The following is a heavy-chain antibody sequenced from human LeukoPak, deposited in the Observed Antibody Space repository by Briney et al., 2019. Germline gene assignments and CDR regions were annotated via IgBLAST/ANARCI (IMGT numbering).Heavy chain of an antibody. V-gene: IGHV3-30*03. CDR2: MTSDGSSN. CDR1: GFTFSHYG. Sequence: GGSLRLSCAASGFTFSHYGVQWVREAPGEGLVWVAIMTSDGSSNYHADSVKDPFTISRDNSKNTLYLQMNSLRPEDTAVYYCATQCGGNCRDDYWGQGTLVTVSS. J-gene: IGHJ4*02. CDR3: ATQCGGNCRDDY. D-gene: IGHD1-1*01.